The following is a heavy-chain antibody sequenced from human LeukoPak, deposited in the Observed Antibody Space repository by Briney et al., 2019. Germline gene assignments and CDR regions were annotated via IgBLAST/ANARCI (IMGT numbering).Heavy chain of an antibody. D-gene: IGHD2-21*01. CDR1: GFTFPSYA. Sequence: SLRLSCAASGFTFPSYAMHWIRQAPGKGLEYVSGISSNGGNTYYANSVKGRFTISRDNSKNTLYLQMGSLRAEDTAVYYCARIKSQGVVVPLLRSTYYFDYWGQGTLVTVSS. J-gene: IGHJ4*02. CDR2: ISSNGGNT. CDR3: ARIKSQGVVVPLLRSTYYFDY. V-gene: IGHV3-64*01.